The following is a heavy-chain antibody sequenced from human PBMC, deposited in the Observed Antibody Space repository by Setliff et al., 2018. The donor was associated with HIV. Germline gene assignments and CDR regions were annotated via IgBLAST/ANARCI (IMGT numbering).Heavy chain of an antibody. CDR1: GGSISSGGYY. Sequence: SETLSLTCTVSGGSISSGGYYWSWIRQPAGKGLEWIGRISTSGSTNYNPSLKSRVTISVDTSKNQFSLRVRSVTAADTAVYYCARLGMTTGGIVDVFDIWGQGAMVTVSS. V-gene: IGHV4-61*02. J-gene: IGHJ3*02. CDR2: ISTSGST. CDR3: ARLGMTTGGIVDVFDI. D-gene: IGHD4-17*01.